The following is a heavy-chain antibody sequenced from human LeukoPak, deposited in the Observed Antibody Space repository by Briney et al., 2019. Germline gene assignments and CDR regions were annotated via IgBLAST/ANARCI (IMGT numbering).Heavy chain of an antibody. J-gene: IGHJ6*02. CDR1: GFTVSSNY. Sequence: GGSLRLSCAASGFTVSSNYMSWVRQAPGKGLEWVSVIYSGGSTYYADSVKGRFTISRDNSKNTLYLQMNSLRAEDTAVYYCARDSHDYGDYTLSPRGMDVWGQGTTVTVSS. CDR3: ARDSHDYGDYTLSPRGMDV. CDR2: IYSGGST. V-gene: IGHV3-66*01. D-gene: IGHD4-17*01.